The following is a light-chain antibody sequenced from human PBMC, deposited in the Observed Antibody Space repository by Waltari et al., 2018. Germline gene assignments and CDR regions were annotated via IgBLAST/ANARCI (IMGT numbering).Light chain of an antibody. CDR1: GSNIGAGYD. CDR3: QSYDTSLSVV. CDR2: GST. Sequence: QSVLTQPPSVSGAPGQRVTIPCTGSGSNIGAGYDVHWYQQLPQAAPKLLIYGSTSRPLGVPARFFGSTSGTSASLAITGLQAEDEADYYCQSYDTSLSVVFGGGTKLTVL. V-gene: IGLV1-40*01. J-gene: IGLJ3*02.